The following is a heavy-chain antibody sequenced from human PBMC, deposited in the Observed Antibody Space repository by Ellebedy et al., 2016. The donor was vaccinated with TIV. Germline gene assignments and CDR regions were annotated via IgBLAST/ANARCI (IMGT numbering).Heavy chain of an antibody. CDR2: IIPILGRP. V-gene: IGHV1-69*04. D-gene: IGHD5-18*01. CDR3: ATDSRYSYGYRFNF. J-gene: IGHJ4*02. CDR1: GYSFTSYG. Sequence: ASVKVSCKASGYSFTSYGINWVRQAPGQGLEWMGRIIPILGRPDYAQNFQGRVTIYADKSTGTPYLELSTLRSEDTAVYYCATDSRYSYGYRFNFWGQGTLVTVSS.